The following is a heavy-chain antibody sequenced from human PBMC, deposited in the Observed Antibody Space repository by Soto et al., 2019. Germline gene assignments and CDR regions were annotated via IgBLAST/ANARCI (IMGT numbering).Heavy chain of an antibody. J-gene: IGHJ4*02. CDR2: INVGDDKT. CDR1: GKSFDNFA. CDR3: ARANYGYIWGSYHPFDQ. D-gene: IGHD3-16*02. V-gene: IGHV1-3*01. Sequence: QVQLVQSGAEVKKPGASVRLSCKVSGKSFDNFAVHWVRQTPGQRPEWMGRINVGDDKTKYSEKFQGRVIVSYDTSATTAYMELRALSSEDTAVYYCARANYGYIWGSYHPFDQWAQGAQVTVAS.